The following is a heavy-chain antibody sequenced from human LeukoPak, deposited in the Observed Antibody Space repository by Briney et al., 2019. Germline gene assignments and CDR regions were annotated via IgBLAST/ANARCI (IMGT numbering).Heavy chain of an antibody. J-gene: IGHJ5*02. V-gene: IGHV4-59*01. Sequence: SETLSLTCTVSGGSISSYYWSWIRQPPGKGLEWIGYIYYSGSTNYNPSLKSRVTISVDTSKNQFSLKLSSVTAADTAVYYCARMLGYCSSTSCEYNWFDPWGQGTLVTVSS. CDR1: GGSISSYY. D-gene: IGHD2-2*01. CDR3: ARMLGYCSSTSCEYNWFDP. CDR2: IYYSGST.